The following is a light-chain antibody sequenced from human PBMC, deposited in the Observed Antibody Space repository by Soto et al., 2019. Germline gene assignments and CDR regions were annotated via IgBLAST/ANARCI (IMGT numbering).Light chain of an antibody. Sequence: QSARTQPASVSGSPGQSITISCTGTRSDIGAYNFVSWYQQHPGEVPKLILYDVNVRPSGVSNRFSGSKSGNTASLTISGLQAEDEADYYCTSWTTSTTMIFGGGTQLTVL. V-gene: IGLV2-14*03. CDR1: RSDIGAYNF. CDR3: TSWTTSTTMI. CDR2: DVN. J-gene: IGLJ2*01.